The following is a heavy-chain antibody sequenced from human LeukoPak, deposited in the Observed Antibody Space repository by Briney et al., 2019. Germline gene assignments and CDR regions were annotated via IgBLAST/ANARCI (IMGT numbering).Heavy chain of an antibody. CDR2: ISGSAGNT. Sequence: GGSLRLSCVASGFTFSSFAMSWVRQAPGKGLEWVSSISGSAGNTYYAASVKGRFTISRDNSKNTLYLQMISLKTEDTAVYYCTTVRSNPLGGIGFDYWGQGTLVTVSS. CDR1: GFTFSSFA. J-gene: IGHJ4*02. D-gene: IGHD4-23*01. CDR3: TTVRSNPLGGIGFDY. V-gene: IGHV3-23*01.